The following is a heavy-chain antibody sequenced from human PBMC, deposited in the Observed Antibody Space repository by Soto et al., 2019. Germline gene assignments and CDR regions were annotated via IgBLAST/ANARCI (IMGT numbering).Heavy chain of an antibody. CDR3: VKRRGSAKTYYYNMDV. Sequence: EVQLLESGGGLVQPGGSLRLSCETSGFTFSSYAMTWVRQAPGMGLEWVAVINYIGRTTFHEQSVKGRFTISRDTASKRVCLQTDCLRARDTAVYYCVKRRGSAKTYYYNMDVWGLGTTVIVSS. CDR1: GFTFSSYA. J-gene: IGHJ6*02. CDR2: INYIGRTT. V-gene: IGHV3-23*01. D-gene: IGHD3-10*01.